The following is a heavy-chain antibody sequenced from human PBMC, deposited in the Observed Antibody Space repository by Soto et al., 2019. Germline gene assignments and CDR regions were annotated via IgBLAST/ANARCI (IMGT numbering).Heavy chain of an antibody. Sequence: QVQLVQSGAEVKKPGSSVKVSCKSSEDPFIRYAISWVRQAPGQGLEWMGGVVPMFSIPNYAQKFQGRVTIIADESPSTAYLELSSLTTEDTAVSYCARDGSTVETAMVRQYFYGMDVWGQGNTVTVSS. V-gene: IGHV1-69*12. J-gene: IGHJ6*02. CDR3: ARDGSTVETAMVRQYFYGMDV. CDR1: EDPFIRYA. CDR2: VVPMFSIP. D-gene: IGHD5-18*01.